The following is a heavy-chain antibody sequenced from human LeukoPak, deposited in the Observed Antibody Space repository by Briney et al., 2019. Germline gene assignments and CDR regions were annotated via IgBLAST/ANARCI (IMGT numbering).Heavy chain of an antibody. V-gene: IGHV4-34*01. D-gene: IGHD3-10*01. CDR2: INHSGST. J-gene: IGHJ4*02. Sequence: SETLSLTCAVYGGSFSGYYWSWIRQPPGKGLEWIGEINHSGSTNYNPPLKSRVTISVDTSKNQFSLKLSSVTAADTAVYYCRSGSYSVNDYWGQGTLVTVSS. CDR1: GGSFSGYY. CDR3: RSGSYSVNDY.